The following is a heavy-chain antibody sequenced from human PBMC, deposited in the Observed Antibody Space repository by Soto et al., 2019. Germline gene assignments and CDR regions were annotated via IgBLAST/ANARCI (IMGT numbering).Heavy chain of an antibody. J-gene: IGHJ4*02. CDR1: GGSISSYY. Sequence: PSETLSLTCTVSGGSISSYYWSWIRQPPGKGLEWIGYIYYSGSTNYSPSLKSRVTISVDTSKNQFSLKLSSVTAADTAVYYCARAFGIVGATPGGFDYWGQGTLVTAPQ. V-gene: IGHV4-59*01. CDR3: ARAFGIVGATPGGFDY. CDR2: IYYSGST. D-gene: IGHD1-26*01.